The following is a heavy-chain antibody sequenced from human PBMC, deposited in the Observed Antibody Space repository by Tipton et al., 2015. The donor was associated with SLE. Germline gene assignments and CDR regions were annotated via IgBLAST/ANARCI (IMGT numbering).Heavy chain of an antibody. CDR1: GFTFSDYY. J-gene: IGHJ3*02. CDR2: ISSSSSYT. V-gene: IGHV3-11*05. D-gene: IGHD3-22*01. CDR3: ARATPYYYDSSGSPSAFDI. Sequence: GSLRLSCAASGFTFSDYYMSWIRQAPGKGLEWVSYISSSSSYTNYADSVKGRFTISRDNAKNSLYLQMNSLRAEDTAVYYCARATPYYYDSSGSPSAFDIWGQGTMVTVSS.